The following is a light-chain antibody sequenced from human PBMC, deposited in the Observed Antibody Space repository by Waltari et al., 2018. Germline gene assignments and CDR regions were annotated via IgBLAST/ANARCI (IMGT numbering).Light chain of an antibody. J-gene: IGKJ4*01. V-gene: IGKV3-15*01. CDR3: QQYNNWPPT. Sequence: EIVMTQSPATLSVSPGERATPSCRASQSVSSNLAWYQQKPGQAPRPLIYGASTRATGIPARFSGSGSGTEFTLTISSLQSEDFAVYYCQQYNNWPPTFGGGTKVEIK. CDR2: GAS. CDR1: QSVSSN.